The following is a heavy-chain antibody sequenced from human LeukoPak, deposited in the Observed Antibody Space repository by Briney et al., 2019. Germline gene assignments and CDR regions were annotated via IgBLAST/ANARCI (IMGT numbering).Heavy chain of an antibody. D-gene: IGHD6-19*01. J-gene: IGHJ4*02. V-gene: IGHV3-23*01. CDR3: ARIAVAGKGLDY. CDR2: ISGSGGST. CDR1: GFTFSSYA. Sequence: GGSLRLSCAASGFTFSSYAMSWVRQAPGKGLEWVSAISGSGGSTYYADSVKGRFTFSRDNSKNTLYLQMNSLRAEDTAVYYCARIAVAGKGLDYWGQGTLVTVSS.